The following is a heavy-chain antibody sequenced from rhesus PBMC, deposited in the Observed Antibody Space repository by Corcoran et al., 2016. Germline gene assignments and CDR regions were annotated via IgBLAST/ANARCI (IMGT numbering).Heavy chain of an antibody. CDR1: GYSISSGYGR. Sequence: QLQLQESGPGLVKPSETLSLTCAVSGYSISSGYGRSWFRQPPGKGLEWFGYISYTGSASYSPSLKSRVTISRDTSKNQFSLKLNSVTAADTAVYYCARSSGSWGQGVLVTVSS. D-gene: IGHD3-16*01. J-gene: IGHJ4*01. CDR3: ARSSGS. V-gene: IGHV4-122*02. CDR2: ISYTGSA.